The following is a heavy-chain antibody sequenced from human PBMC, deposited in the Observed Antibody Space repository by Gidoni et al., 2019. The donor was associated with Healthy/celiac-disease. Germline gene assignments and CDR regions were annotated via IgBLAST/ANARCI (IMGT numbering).Heavy chain of an antibody. J-gene: IGHJ4*02. D-gene: IGHD6-13*01. CDR2: ITAYNGNT. Sequence: QVQLVQSGAEVTQPGASLMVTCKASGYTFNSYGISWVRQATGQVLEWMGWITAYNGNTNYAQKLQGRVTMTTDTYTSTADMGLRSLRSDDTAVYYCARARPESSSSHFDYWGQGTLVTVSS. V-gene: IGHV1-18*01. CDR3: ARARPESSSSHFDY. CDR1: GYTFNSYG.